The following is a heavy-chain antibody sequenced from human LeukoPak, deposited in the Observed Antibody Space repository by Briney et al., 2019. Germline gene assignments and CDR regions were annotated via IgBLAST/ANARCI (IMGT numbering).Heavy chain of an antibody. CDR2: MNPNSGNT. V-gene: IGHV1-8*01. CDR1: GYTFTSYD. D-gene: IGHD2-2*01. CDR3: ARKFGGQYCSSTSCYAFDI. J-gene: IGHJ3*02. Sequence: GASVKVSCKASGYTFTSYDINRVRQATGQGLEWMGWMNPNSGNTGYAQKFQGRVTMTRNTSISTAYMELSSLRSEDTAVYYCARKFGGQYCSSTSCYAFDIWGQGTMVTVSS.